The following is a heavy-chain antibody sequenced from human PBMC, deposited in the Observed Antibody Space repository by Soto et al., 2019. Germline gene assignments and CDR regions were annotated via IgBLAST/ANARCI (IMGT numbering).Heavy chain of an antibody. J-gene: IGHJ5*02. D-gene: IGHD2-2*01. Sequence: SVKVSCKASGGTFSSYAISWVRQAPGQGLEWMGGVIPIFGTANYAQKFQGRVTITADESTSTAYMELSSLRSEDTAVYYCARPYCSSTSCHPLYNWFDPWGQGTLVTVSS. CDR3: ARPYCSSTSCHPLYNWFDP. CDR2: VIPIFGTA. V-gene: IGHV1-69*13. CDR1: GGTFSSYA.